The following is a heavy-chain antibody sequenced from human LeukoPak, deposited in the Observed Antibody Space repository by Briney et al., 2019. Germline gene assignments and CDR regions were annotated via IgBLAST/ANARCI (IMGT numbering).Heavy chain of an antibody. CDR2: INHSGST. D-gene: IGHD3-10*01. CDR1: GGSFSGYY. V-gene: IGHV4-34*01. J-gene: IGHJ4*02. Sequence: PSETLSLTCAVYGGSFSGYYWSWIRQPPGKGLEWIGEINHSGSTYYNPSLKSRVTISVDTSKNHFSLKLSSVTTADTAVYYCARTRGGFGDPYYFDYWGQGTLVTVSS. CDR3: ARTRGGFGDPYYFDY.